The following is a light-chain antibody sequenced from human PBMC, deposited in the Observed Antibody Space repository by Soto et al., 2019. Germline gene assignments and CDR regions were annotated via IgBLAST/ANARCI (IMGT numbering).Light chain of an antibody. Sequence: DIQMTQSPASQSASVGDRVTISCRAGQNIKKFLYWYQQKPGKAPKLLISVGYSLQSGVPSRFSGGGFWTDFTLTIISRQDEDVVTYYYQQSYRTPGTFGQGTKVDIK. V-gene: IGKV1-39*01. CDR2: VGY. J-gene: IGKJ1*01. CDR3: QQSYRTPGT. CDR1: QNIKKF.